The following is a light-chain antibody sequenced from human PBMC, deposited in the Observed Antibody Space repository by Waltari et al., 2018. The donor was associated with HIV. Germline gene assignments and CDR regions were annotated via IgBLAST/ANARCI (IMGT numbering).Light chain of an antibody. Sequence: QAVLTQPASVSGSPGQSVTISCTGTSSDFGFDNYVSWYQTYPGKAPTLIIYEVSSRPSVVSDRFSGSKSGNTTSLTISGLQNEDEADYFCTSYTTSDTLRFGGGTKVTVL. CDR2: EVS. V-gene: IGLV2-14*03. CDR1: SSDFGFDNY. CDR3: TSYTTSDTLR. J-gene: IGLJ3*02.